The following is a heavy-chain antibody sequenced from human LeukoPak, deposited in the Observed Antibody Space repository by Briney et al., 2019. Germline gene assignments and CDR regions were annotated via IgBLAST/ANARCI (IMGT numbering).Heavy chain of an antibody. CDR1: GGSISTSNW. CDR3: ARGVAAAGLDY. D-gene: IGHD6-13*01. Sequence: KPSETLSLTCDVSGGSISTSNWWSWVRQTPGKGLEWLGEIYHSGSTNYNPSLKSRVIISIDKSKNQFSLKLSSVTAADTAVYYCARGVAAAGLDYWGQGTLVTVSS. J-gene: IGHJ4*02. V-gene: IGHV4-4*02. CDR2: IYHSGST.